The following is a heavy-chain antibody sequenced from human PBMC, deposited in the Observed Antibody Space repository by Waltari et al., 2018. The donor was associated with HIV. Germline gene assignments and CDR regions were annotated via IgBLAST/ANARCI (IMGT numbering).Heavy chain of an antibody. Sequence: QVQLQESGPGLLKPSETLSLTCVVSGNSINSDYNWGWIRQPPGKGLEWIGSVYHRGSTLHNPALNSRVTISIDTSKSQFSLKLSSVTAADTAVYYCARAGVVPALFDLWGRGTLVTVSS. V-gene: IGHV4-38-2*01. CDR1: GNSINSDYN. J-gene: IGHJ2*01. D-gene: IGHD2-2*01. CDR2: VYHRGST. CDR3: ARAGVVPALFDL.